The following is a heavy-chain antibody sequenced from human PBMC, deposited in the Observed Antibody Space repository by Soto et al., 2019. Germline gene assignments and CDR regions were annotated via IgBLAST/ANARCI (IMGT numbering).Heavy chain of an antibody. V-gene: IGHV3-74*01. CDR2: IDGVGAGT. Sequence: EVQLVQSGGGSVQPGGSLRLSCAASGFNFTNYWMHWVRQVPGKGLVCVSRIDGVGAGTSYSDSVSGRFTISRYNAENMLYLQMNSLGAEDTAVYYCTTVFEYWGPRTLVTVSS. J-gene: IGHJ4*02. CDR1: GFNFTNYW. CDR3: TTVFEY.